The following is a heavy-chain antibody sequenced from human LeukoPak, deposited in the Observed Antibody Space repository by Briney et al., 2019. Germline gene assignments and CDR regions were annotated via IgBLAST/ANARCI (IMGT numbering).Heavy chain of an antibody. V-gene: IGHV4-61*02. Sequence: PSETLSLTCSVHGGSIVGGAYYWNWIRQAAGKGLEWIGRIYSSEDTKYNPSLKSRVTISLDTSKNQLALRLTSVTAADTAVYYCARVSNVAARSLDYWGQGTLVTVSS. CDR3: ARVSNVAARSLDY. J-gene: IGHJ4*02. CDR2: IYSSEDT. D-gene: IGHD6-6*01. CDR1: GGSIVGGAYY.